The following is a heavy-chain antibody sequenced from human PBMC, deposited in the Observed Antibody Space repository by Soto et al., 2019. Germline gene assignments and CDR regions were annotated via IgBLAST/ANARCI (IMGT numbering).Heavy chain of an antibody. CDR3: AKVLIAAAGTPHFFDY. J-gene: IGHJ4*02. Sequence: GGSLRLSCAASGFTFRSYAISWVRHAPGKWQEWVSAISGSGGSTYYAYSVKGRFTISRDNSKNTLYLQMNSLRAEDTVVYYCAKVLIAAAGTPHFFDYWGQGTLVTVSS. CDR1: GFTFRSYA. V-gene: IGHV3-23*01. CDR2: ISGSGGST. D-gene: IGHD6-13*01.